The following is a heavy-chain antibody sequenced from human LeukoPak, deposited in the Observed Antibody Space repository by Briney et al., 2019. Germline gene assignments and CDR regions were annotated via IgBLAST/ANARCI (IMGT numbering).Heavy chain of an antibody. J-gene: IGHJ4*02. V-gene: IGHV3-30*01. D-gene: IGHD6-13*01. CDR3: ARVGRWGTTAGHFDY. Sequence: AGGSLRLSCAVSEFTFSHFAMHWVRQAPGKGLEWVAVVSSHGNDGYYADSVKGRFTISRDNSKNTLYLQMNSLRAEDTAVYYCARVGRWGTTAGHFDYWGQGTLVTVSS. CDR1: EFTFSHFA. CDR2: VSSHGNDG.